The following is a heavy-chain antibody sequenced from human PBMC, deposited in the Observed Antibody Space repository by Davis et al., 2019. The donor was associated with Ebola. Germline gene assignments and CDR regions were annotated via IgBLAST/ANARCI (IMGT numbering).Heavy chain of an antibody. CDR2: ISVRSIT. Sequence: GESLKISCAASGFIFSSYAMSWVRQAQGKGLEWVSSISVRSITYHADSVKGRFTISRDNSKNTLYLQMNSLRAEDTAVYYCAKVHPPTTVTTGGFDPWGQGTLVTVSS. V-gene: IGHV3-23*01. CDR3: AKVHPPTTVTTGGFDP. J-gene: IGHJ5*02. D-gene: IGHD4-17*01. CDR1: GFIFSSYA.